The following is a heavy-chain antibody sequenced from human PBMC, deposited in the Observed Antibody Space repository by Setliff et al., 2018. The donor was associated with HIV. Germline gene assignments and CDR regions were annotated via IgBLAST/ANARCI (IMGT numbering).Heavy chain of an antibody. CDR2: IYSNGNT. Sequence: SETLSLTCTVSGGSISSRSYYWSWLRQPAGKGLEWIGRIYSNGNTDYNPSLKSRVTISEDTSKNKFSLRLNSLPAADTAVYYCVGGWATLLRGILTTGWFEPWGQGTLVTVSS. V-gene: IGHV4-61*02. J-gene: IGHJ5*02. D-gene: IGHD3-10*01. CDR1: GGSISSRSYY. CDR3: VGGWATLLRGILTTGWFEP.